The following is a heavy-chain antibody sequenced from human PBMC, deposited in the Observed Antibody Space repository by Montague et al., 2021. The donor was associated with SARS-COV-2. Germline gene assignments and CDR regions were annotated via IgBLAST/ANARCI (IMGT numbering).Heavy chain of an antibody. J-gene: IGHJ4*02. CDR3: VRGIEAAGSYDY. Sequence: AISGDSVSSNSATWNWIRQSPSRGLEWLGRTYYRSMWKSDSARFVKSRIAINPDTSKNQFSLQLSSVTTADTALYYCVRGIEAAGSYDYWGQGTLVTVSS. CDR1: GDSVSSNSAT. D-gene: IGHD6-13*01. V-gene: IGHV6-1*01. CDR2: TYYRSMWKS.